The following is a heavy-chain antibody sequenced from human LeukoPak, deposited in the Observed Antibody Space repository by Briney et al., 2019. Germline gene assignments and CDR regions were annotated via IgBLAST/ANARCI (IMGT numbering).Heavy chain of an antibody. J-gene: IGHJ4*02. CDR1: GFTFSSYA. V-gene: IGHV3-23*01. CDR2: IFGSGTT. Sequence: GGSLRLSCAASGFTFSSYAMSWVRQAPGKGLEWVSGIFGSGTTYYTDSVKGRFTISRDNSKNTLYLQMSSLRAEDTAIYYCAKTLGIAATHPSNWGQGTLATVSS. CDR3: AKTLGIAATHPSN. D-gene: IGHD6-25*01.